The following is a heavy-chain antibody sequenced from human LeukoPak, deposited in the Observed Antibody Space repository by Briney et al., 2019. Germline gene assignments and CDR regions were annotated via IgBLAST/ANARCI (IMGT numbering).Heavy chain of an antibody. CDR3: AKASPYCSDGSCFHFDY. V-gene: IGHV3-23*01. J-gene: IGHJ4*02. D-gene: IGHD2-15*01. CDR2: ISGSGGST. CDR1: GFTFSSYA. Sequence: GGSLRLSCAASGFTFSSYAMSWVRQAPGKGLEWVSAISGSGGSTYYADSVKGRFTISRDNSKNTLCLQMNSLRAEDTAVYYCAKASPYCSDGSCFHFDYWGQGTLVTVSS.